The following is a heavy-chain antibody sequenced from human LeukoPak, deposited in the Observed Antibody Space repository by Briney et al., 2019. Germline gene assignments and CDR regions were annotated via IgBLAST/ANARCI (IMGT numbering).Heavy chain of an antibody. CDR3: ARLGATADAFDI. V-gene: IGHV3-21*01. CDR2: ISSSSYI. D-gene: IGHD1-26*01. Sequence: KPGGSLRLSCAASGFTFSSYSMNWVRQAPGKGLEWVSSISSSSYIYYADSVKGRFTISRDSAKNLLYLQMNSLRAEDTAVYYCARLGATADAFDIWGQGTMVTVSS. CDR1: GFTFSSYS. J-gene: IGHJ3*02.